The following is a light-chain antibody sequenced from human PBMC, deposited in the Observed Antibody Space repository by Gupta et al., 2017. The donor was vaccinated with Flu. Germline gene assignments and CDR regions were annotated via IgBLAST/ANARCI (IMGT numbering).Light chain of an antibody. CDR1: SSNIENNF. Sequence: QSVLTQPPSVSAAPGQKVTISCPGSSSNIENNFVSWYQQFPGTAPKLLIYETNKRPSGIPDRFSGSKSDTSATLDIIGLQTGDEADFYCGTWDSSLRAWVFGGGTKLTVL. CDR2: ETN. CDR3: GTWDSSLRAWV. V-gene: IGLV1-51*02. J-gene: IGLJ3*02.